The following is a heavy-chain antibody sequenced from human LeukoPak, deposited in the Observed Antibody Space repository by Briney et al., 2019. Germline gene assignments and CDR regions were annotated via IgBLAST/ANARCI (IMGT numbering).Heavy chain of an antibody. CDR1: GGSISSSSYY. J-gene: IGHJ5*02. CDR2: IYYSGST. Sequence: TSETLSPTCTVSGGSISSSSYYWGWIRQPPGKGLEWIGSIYYSGSTYYNPSLKSRVTISVDTSKNQFSLKLSSVTAADTAVYYCARHRSYISARDWFDPWGQGTLVTVSS. D-gene: IGHD6-13*01. V-gene: IGHV4-39*01. CDR3: ARHRSYISARDWFDP.